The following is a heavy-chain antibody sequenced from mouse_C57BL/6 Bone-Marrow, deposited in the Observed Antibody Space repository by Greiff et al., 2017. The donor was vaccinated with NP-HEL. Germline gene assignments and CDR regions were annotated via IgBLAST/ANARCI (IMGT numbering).Heavy chain of an antibody. CDR1: GFTFSDYG. D-gene: IGHD2-3*01. Sequence: EVQRVESGGGLVQPGGSLKLSCAASGFTFSDYGMAWVRQAPRKGPEWVAFISNLAYSIYYADTVTGRFTISRENAKNTLYLEMSSLRSEDTAMYYCARQGGGYYAWYFDVWGTGTTVTVSS. V-gene: IGHV5-15*01. J-gene: IGHJ1*03. CDR2: ISNLAYSI. CDR3: ARQGGGYYAWYFDV.